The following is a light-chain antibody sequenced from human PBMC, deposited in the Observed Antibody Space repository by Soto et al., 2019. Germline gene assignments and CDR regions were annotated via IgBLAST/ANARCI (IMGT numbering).Light chain of an antibody. J-gene: IGLJ1*01. CDR1: SSDVGGYNY. CDR3: SSYTSSSTPYV. Sequence: QSVLTEPACVSVSPGQSITISCTGTSSDVGGYNYVSWYQQHPGKAPKLMIYEVGNRPSGVSNRFSGSKSGDTASLTISGLQAEDEADYYCSSYTSSSTPYVFGTGTKVTVL. CDR2: EVG. V-gene: IGLV2-14*01.